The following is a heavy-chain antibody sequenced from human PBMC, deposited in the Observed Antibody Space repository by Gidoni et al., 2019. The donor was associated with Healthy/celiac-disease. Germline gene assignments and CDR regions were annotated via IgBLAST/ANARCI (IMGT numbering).Heavy chain of an antibody. V-gene: IGHV3-23*01. CDR3: AKTDIVATIGIDY. CDR1: GFPYSSYA. CDR2: ISGSGGST. Sequence: EVKLLESVAGWVQPVGSLSLSYSPSGFPYSSYARSWVRQAPGKGLECVSAISGSGGSTYYADSVKGRFTISRDNSKNTLYLQMNSLRAEDTAVYYCAKTDIVATIGIDYWGQGTLVTVSS. J-gene: IGHJ4*02. D-gene: IGHD5-12*01.